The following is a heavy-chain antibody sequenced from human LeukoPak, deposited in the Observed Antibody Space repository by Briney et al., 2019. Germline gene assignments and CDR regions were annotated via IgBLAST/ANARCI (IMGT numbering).Heavy chain of an antibody. D-gene: IGHD5-18*01. V-gene: IGHV4-34*01. CDR3: ARGRGYNAFDI. CDR2: INHSGST. CDR1: GGSFSGYY. Sequence: SETLSLTCAVYGGSFSGYYWSWIRQPPGKGPEWIGEINHSGSTNYNPSLKSRVTISVDTSKNQFSLKLSSVTAADTAVYYCARGRGYNAFDIWGQGTMVTVSS. J-gene: IGHJ3*02.